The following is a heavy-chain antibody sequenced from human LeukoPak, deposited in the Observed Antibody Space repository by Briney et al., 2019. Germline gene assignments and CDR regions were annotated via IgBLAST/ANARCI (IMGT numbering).Heavy chain of an antibody. Sequence: SETLSLTCAVSGGSISSSYYWSWIRQPAGKGLEWIGRIYTSGSTNYNPSLKSRVTMSVDTSKNQFSLKLSSVTAADTAVYYCARDGLGVVRGVYNWFDPWGQGTLVTVSS. V-gene: IGHV4-4*07. CDR2: IYTSGST. D-gene: IGHD3-10*01. CDR1: GGSISSSYY. CDR3: ARDGLGVVRGVYNWFDP. J-gene: IGHJ5*02.